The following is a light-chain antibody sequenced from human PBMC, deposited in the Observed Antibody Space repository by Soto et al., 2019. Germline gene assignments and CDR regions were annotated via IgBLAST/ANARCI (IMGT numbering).Light chain of an antibody. Sequence: QSVLTQPPSVSGSPGQSITISCTGTSSDVGGYNYVSWYQQHPGKAPKLMIYEVSNRPSGVSNRFSGSKSGNTASLTISGLQAEDEADYYCSSYTSSSTYVFGTGTKVKVL. V-gene: IGLV2-14*01. CDR3: SSYTSSSTYV. J-gene: IGLJ1*01. CDR1: SSDVGGYNY. CDR2: EVS.